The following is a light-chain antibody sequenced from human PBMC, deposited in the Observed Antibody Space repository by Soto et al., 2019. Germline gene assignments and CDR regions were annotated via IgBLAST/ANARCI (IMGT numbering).Light chain of an antibody. CDR1: QSVSSN. J-gene: IGKJ4*01. CDR2: SAS. V-gene: IGKV3-15*01. Sequence: EIMMTQSPATLSVSPGERATLSCRASQSVSSNLAWYQQKPGQAPRLLIYSASTRATGILARFSGSGSGTEFTLTISSLQSEDFALYYCQQYNNGPPLTFGGGTKVEIK. CDR3: QQYNNGPPLT.